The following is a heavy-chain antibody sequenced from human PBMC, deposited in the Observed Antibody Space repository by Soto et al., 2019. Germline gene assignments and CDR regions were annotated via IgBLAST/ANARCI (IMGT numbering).Heavy chain of an antibody. V-gene: IGHV4-59*01. CDR3: ARAGTVAGKNWFDP. Sequence: SETLSLTCTVSGGSISSYYWSWIRQPPGKGLEWIGYIYYSGSTNYNPSLKSRVTISVDTSKNQFSLKLSSVTAADTAVYYCARAGTVAGKNWFDPWGQGTLVTVST. D-gene: IGHD6-19*01. J-gene: IGHJ5*02. CDR2: IYYSGST. CDR1: GGSISSYY.